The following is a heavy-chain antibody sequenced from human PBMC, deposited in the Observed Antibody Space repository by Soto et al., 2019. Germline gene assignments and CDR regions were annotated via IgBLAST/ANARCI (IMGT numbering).Heavy chain of an antibody. V-gene: IGHV4-4*07. CDR3: AGERVYGGNRLNWFDP. J-gene: IGHJ5*02. CDR1: GGSVSSYY. CDR2: IYTSGST. Sequence: PSETLSLTCTVSGGSVSSYYWSWIRQPAGKGLEWIGRIYTSGSTNYNPSLKSRVTMSVDTSKNQFSLKLSSVTAADTAVYYCAGERVYGGNRLNWFDPWGQGTLVTVSS. D-gene: IGHD4-17*01.